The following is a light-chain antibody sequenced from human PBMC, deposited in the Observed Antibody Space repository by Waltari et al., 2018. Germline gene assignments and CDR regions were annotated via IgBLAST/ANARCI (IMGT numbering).Light chain of an antibody. CDR2: GVS. J-gene: IGKJ1*01. CDR3: QQYDNWLGT. V-gene: IGKV3-15*01. CDR1: QSIRSN. Sequence: EIVMTQSPATLSVFPGERATLSCRASQSIRSNLAWYQHKPGQAPRLVIYGVSTRATGIPARFSGSGSGTEYTLTISSLQSEDFAVYFCQQYDNWLGTFGQGTKVEIK.